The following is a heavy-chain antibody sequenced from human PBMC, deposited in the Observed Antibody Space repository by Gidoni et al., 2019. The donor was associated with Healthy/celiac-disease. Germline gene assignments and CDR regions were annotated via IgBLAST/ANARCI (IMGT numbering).Heavy chain of an antibody. V-gene: IGHV3-66*01. CDR1: GFTVSSNY. Sequence: EVQLVESGGGLVPPGGSLRLSCAAFGFTVSSNYMSWVRQAPGKGLEWVSGIYSGGSTYYADSVKGRFTIYRDNSKNTLYLQMNSLRAEDTAVYYCARDSVTPHYYYYGMDVWGQGTTVTVSS. CDR3: ARDSVTPHYYYYGMDV. J-gene: IGHJ6*02. CDR2: IYSGGST. D-gene: IGHD2-21*02.